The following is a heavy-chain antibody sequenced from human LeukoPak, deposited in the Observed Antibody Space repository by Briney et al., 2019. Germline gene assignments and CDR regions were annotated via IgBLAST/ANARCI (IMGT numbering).Heavy chain of an antibody. J-gene: IGHJ4*02. CDR2: IYYSGST. CDR1: GGSISTYY. D-gene: IGHD3-22*01. V-gene: IGHV4-59*01. Sequence: PSETLSLTCTVSGGSISTYYWSWIRQPPGKGLEWIGYIYYSGSTDYNPSLKSRVTISVDTSKNQFSLKLSSVTAADTALYYCASLDSSGYYYFDYWGQGTLVTVPS. CDR3: ASLDSSGYYYFDY.